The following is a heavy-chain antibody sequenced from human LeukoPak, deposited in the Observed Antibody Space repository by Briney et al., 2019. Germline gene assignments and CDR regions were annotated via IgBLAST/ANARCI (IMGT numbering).Heavy chain of an antibody. CDR2: FDSENNKM. D-gene: IGHD6-19*01. CDR1: GYSLSDLS. Sequence: ASVKVSCKISGYSLSDLSIHWVREAPGEGLEWMGGFDSENNKMVYSQKFQGRVTMTEDTSATSLRSEDTAVYFCATDHVYRSSGRSWGFFDYWGQGTLVIVSS. CDR3: ATDHVYRSSGRSWGFFDY. J-gene: IGHJ4*02. V-gene: IGHV1-24*01.